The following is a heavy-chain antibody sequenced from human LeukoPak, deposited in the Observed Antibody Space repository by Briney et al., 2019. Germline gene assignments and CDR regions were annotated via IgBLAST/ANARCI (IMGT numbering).Heavy chain of an antibody. CDR2: INPNSGGT. J-gene: IGHJ4*02. D-gene: IGHD3-10*01. CDR1: GYTFTGYY. Sequence: ASVKVSCKASGYTFTGYYMHWVRQAPGQGLEWMGWINPNSGGTNYAQKLQGRVTMTRDTSISTAYMELSRLRSDDTAVYYCARDLPTRMVRGVISWIWGQGTLVTVSS. CDR3: ARDLPTRMVRGVISWI. V-gene: IGHV1-2*02.